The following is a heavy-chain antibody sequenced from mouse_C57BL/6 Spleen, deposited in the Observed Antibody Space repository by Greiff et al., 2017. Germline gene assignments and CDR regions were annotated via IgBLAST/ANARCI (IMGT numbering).Heavy chain of an antibody. CDR3: ARPSYDGDYYAMDD. Sequence: VKLQESGAELVKPGASVKMSCKASGYTFTTYPIEWMKQNHGKSLEWIGNFHPYNDDTKYNEKFKGKATLTVEKSSSTVYLELSRLPSDDSAVYYCARPSYDGDYYAMDDWGQGTSVTVSS. J-gene: IGHJ4*01. D-gene: IGHD2-12*01. CDR2: FHPYNDDT. V-gene: IGHV1-47*01. CDR1: GYTFTTYP.